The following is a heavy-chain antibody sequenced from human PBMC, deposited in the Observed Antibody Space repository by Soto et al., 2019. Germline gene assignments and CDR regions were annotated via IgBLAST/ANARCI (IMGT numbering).Heavy chain of an antibody. V-gene: IGHV3-73*01. CDR2: IRSKANSYAT. CDR1: GFTFSGSA. J-gene: IGHJ3*02. Sequence: GGSLRLSCAASGFTFSGSAMHWVRQASGKGLEWVGRIRSKANSYATAYAASVKGRFTISRDDSKNTAYLQMNSLKTEDTAVYYCTSPLRALYCSGGSCYPNAFDIWGQGTIVTVSS. D-gene: IGHD2-15*01. CDR3: TSPLRALYCSGGSCYPNAFDI.